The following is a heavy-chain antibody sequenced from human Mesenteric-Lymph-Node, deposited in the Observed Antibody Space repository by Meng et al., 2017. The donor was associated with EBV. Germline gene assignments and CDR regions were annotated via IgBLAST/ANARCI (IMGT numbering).Heavy chain of an antibody. Sequence: VQLERRGPGLVRQSPAVSVTGSCKGASVSITNYCWSWMRQAPGKGLEWIGWRYDNGYNTYNPPKLSGGTIFSTTSNTNTALKQPSGLGADTAVEYCAAFDRFCSGEQNWSQGTLVTVSS. CDR2: RYDNGYN. CDR1: GASVSITNYC. V-gene: IGHV4-61*03. D-gene: IGHD1/OR15-1a*01. CDR3: AAFDRFCSGEQN. J-gene: IGHJ4*02.